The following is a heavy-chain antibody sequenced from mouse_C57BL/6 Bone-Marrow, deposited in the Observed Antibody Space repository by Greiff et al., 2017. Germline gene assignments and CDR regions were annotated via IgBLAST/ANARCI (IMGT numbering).Heavy chain of an antibody. CDR1: GYTFTDYE. D-gene: IGHD1-1*01. CDR2: IDPETGGT. CDR3: TRRDYAPMDY. Sequence: QVHVKQSGAELVRPGASVTLSCKASGYTFTDYEMHWVKQTPVHGLEWIGAIDPETGGTAYNQKFKGKAILTADKSSSTAYMELRSLTSEDSAVYYCTRRDYAPMDYWGQGTSVTVSS. J-gene: IGHJ4*01. V-gene: IGHV1-15*01.